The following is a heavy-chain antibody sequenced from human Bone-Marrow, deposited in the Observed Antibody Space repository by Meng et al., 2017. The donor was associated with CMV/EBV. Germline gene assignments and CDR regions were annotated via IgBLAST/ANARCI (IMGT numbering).Heavy chain of an antibody. Sequence: AVSLRLSCAASGFTFSNAWMSWVRQAPGKGLEWVGRIKSKTDGGTTDYAAPVKGRFTISRDDSKNTLYLQMNSLKTEDTAVYYCTYTTTGTTSLYYYYGMDVWGQGTTVTVSS. V-gene: IGHV3-15*01. CDR1: GFTFSNAW. J-gene: IGHJ6*02. CDR2: IKSKTDGGTT. CDR3: TYTTTGTTSLYYYYGMDV. D-gene: IGHD1-1*01.